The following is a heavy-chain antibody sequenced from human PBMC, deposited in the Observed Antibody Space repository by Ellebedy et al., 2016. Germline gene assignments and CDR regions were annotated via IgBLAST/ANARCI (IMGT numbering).Heavy chain of an antibody. CDR3: AKDSPGYAGILDQ. V-gene: IGHV3-23*01. CDR1: GFTFNNFV. D-gene: IGHD2-2*01. CDR2: ISRNGDTT. Sequence: GGSLRLXXAASGFTFNNFVISWVRQAPGKGLEWVSSISRNGDTTYYADSVKGRFTISRHNSKNTLSLQMNSLRVGDTGLYYCAKDSPGYAGILDQWGQGTLVTVSS. J-gene: IGHJ5*02.